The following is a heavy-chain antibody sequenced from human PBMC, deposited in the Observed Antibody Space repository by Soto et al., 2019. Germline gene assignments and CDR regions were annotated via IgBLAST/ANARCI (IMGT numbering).Heavy chain of an antibody. CDR3: AKDSWEYYGRGDGYFDL. J-gene: IGHJ2*01. V-gene: IGHV3-9*01. CDR2: ISWNSGSI. D-gene: IGHD3-10*01. Sequence: EVQLVESGGGLVQPGRSLRLSCAASGFTFDDYAMHWVRQAPGKGLEWVSGISWNSGSIGYADSVKGRFTISRDNAKNSLYLQMNSLRAEDTALYYCAKDSWEYYGRGDGYFDLWGRGTLVTVSS. CDR1: GFTFDDYA.